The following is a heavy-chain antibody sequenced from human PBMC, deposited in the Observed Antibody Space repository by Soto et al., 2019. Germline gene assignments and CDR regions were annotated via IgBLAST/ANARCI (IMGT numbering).Heavy chain of an antibody. V-gene: IGHV1-18*01. CDR1: GYTFSSYG. CDR2: ISAYNGNT. Sequence: GGSVKVSCKASGYTFSSYGNSGVRRAPGQELEWMGWISAYNGNTNYAQKLQGRVTMTTDTSTSTAYMELRSLRSDDTAVYYCARDCSGGSCYSSFVDFDYWGQGTLVTVSS. D-gene: IGHD2-15*01. CDR3: ARDCSGGSCYSSFVDFDY. J-gene: IGHJ4*02.